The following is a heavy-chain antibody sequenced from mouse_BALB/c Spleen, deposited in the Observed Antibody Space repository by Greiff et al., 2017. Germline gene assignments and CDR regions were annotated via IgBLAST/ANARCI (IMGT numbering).Heavy chain of an antibody. V-gene: IGHV1-80*01. J-gene: IGHJ4*01. D-gene: IGHD1-1*01. CDR1: GYAFSSYW. Sequence: VKLLESGAELVRPGSSVKISCKASGYAFSSYWMNWVKQRPGQGLEWIGQIYPGDGDTNYNGKFKGKATLTADKSSSTAYMQLSSLTSEDSAVYFCATYGSSGAMDYWGQGTSVTVSS. CDR3: ATYGSSGAMDY. CDR2: IYPGDGDT.